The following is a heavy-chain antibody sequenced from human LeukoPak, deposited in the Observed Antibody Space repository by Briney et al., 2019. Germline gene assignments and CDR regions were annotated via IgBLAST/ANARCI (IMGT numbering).Heavy chain of an antibody. J-gene: IGHJ6*03. CDR1: GGSISGISYY. Sequence: SETLSLTCSVSGGSISGISYYWGWTRQPPGKGLEWIGSIYYSGSTYYNPSLKSRVTISVDLSKNQFSLKLSSVTAADTAVYYCAREGYYYDSSGLGYYYYYMDVWGKGTTVTVSS. D-gene: IGHD3-22*01. CDR2: IYYSGST. V-gene: IGHV4-39*07. CDR3: AREGYYYDSSGLGYYYYYMDV.